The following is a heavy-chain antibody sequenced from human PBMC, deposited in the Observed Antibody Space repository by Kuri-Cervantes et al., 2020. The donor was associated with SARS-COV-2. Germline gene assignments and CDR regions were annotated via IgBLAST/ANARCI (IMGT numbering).Heavy chain of an antibody. CDR1: GGSISSYY. Sequence: GSLRLSCTVSGGSISSYYWSWTRQPAGKGLEWIGRIYTSGSTNYNPSLKSRVTMSVDTSKNQFSLKLSSVTAADTAVYYCARVPGGYSYGPFDYWGQGTLVTVSS. J-gene: IGHJ4*02. CDR2: IYTSGST. CDR3: ARVPGGYSYGPFDY. V-gene: IGHV4-4*07. D-gene: IGHD5-18*01.